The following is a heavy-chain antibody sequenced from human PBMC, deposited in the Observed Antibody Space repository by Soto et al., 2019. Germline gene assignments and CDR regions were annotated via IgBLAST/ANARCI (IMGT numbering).Heavy chain of an antibody. Sequence: GASLPISCNGSGYTFSGYWISWVRQMPGKGLEWMGRIDPSDSFTTYSPTFQGHVTISSDKSINTAYLQWSSLKASDTAIYYCARHPMAAARPLFSFDYCGQGALVTVS. CDR2: IDPSDSFT. CDR1: GYTFSGYW. D-gene: IGHD6-6*01. CDR3: ARHPMAAARPLFSFDY. V-gene: IGHV5-10-1*01. J-gene: IGHJ4*02.